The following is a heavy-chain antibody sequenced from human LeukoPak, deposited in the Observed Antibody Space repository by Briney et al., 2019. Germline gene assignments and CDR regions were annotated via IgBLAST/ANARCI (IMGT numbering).Heavy chain of an antibody. J-gene: IGHJ4*02. D-gene: IGHD3-16*01. CDR1: GFSFSSYN. CDR2: ISRSASNI. V-gene: IGHV3-21*01. CDR3: ARDPEGFGATYFDY. Sequence: GGSLRLSCVASGFSFSSYNMNWVRQTPGKGLEWVSSISRSASNIYYADSVKGRFTISRDNAKNSFYLQMNSLRAEDTAVFYCARDPEGFGATYFDYWGQGTLVTVSS.